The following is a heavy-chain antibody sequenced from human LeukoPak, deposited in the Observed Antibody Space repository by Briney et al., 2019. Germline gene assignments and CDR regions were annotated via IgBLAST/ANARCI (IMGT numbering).Heavy chain of an antibody. CDR3: ASRYSVNVRDAIDI. CDR1: RGTFSSYA. Sequence: SVKVSSKASRGTFSSYAISWVRQAPGEGLEWMGAIIPIFGTANSAQKFQGRVPLTADESPSTDYMELSSLRSEDTAVYYGASRYSVNVRDAIDIWGQGTMVTVSS. CDR2: IIPIFGTA. D-gene: IGHD5/OR15-5a*01. J-gene: IGHJ3*02. V-gene: IGHV1-69*13.